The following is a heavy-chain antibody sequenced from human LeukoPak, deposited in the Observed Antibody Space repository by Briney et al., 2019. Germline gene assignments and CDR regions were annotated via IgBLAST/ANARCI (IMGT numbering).Heavy chain of an antibody. CDR2: ISNNGGSS. CDR1: GFTFSAYA. Sequence: PGGSLRLSCSASGFTFSAYAMYWVRQAPGKGLEYVSGISNNGGSSFYADSVKGRFTISRDYSKNTLYLQMSSLRAEDTAVYYCVKITSVTGGDCWGQGTRLTVSS. D-gene: IGHD1-1*01. V-gene: IGHV3-64D*09. J-gene: IGHJ4*02. CDR3: VKITSVTGGDC.